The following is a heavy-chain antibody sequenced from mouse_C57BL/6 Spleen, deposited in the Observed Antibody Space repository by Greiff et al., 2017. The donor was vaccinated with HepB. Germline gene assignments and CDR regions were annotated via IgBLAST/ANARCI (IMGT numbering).Heavy chain of an antibody. CDR1: GYAFSRYW. J-gene: IGHJ4*01. CDR2: IYPGDGDT. V-gene: IGHV1-80*01. Sequence: QVQLQQSGAELVKPGASVKISCKASGYAFSRYWMNWVKQRPGKGLEWIGQIYPGDGDTNYNGKFKGKATLTADKSSSTAYMQLSSLTSEDSAVYFCARRDYGSSGAMDYWGQGTSVTVSS. D-gene: IGHD1-1*01. CDR3: ARRDYGSSGAMDY.